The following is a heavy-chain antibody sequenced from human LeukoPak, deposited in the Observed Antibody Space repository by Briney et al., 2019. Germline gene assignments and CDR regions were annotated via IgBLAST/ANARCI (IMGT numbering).Heavy chain of an antibody. D-gene: IGHD1-26*01. Sequence: SETLSLTCTVSGYSISSDYYWGWIRQPPGKGLEWIGTIYHSGSTSYNPSLKSRVTISVDTSKNQFSLKLSSVTAADTAVYYCARVEVGADDFDCFQHWGQGTLVTVSS. V-gene: IGHV4-38-2*02. CDR1: GYSISSDYY. CDR2: IYHSGST. CDR3: ARVEVGADDFDCFQH. J-gene: IGHJ1*01.